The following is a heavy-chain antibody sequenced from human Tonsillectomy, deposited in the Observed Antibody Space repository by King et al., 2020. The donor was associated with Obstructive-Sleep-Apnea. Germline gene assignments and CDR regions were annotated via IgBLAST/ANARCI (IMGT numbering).Heavy chain of an antibody. Sequence: TLKESGPTLVNPTQTLTLTCTFSVFSLITHGVGVGWIRQPPGKALEWLTLPYWDGVKRSTPSLKNRTAITKDPPKNQVVLTMTNMDPVDTATYYCAHQSKGYSKMNWFGPWGQGTLVTVSS. CDR3: AHQSKGYSKMNWFGP. V-gene: IGHV2-5*02. D-gene: IGHD4-23*01. CDR2: PYWDGVK. CDR1: VFSLITHGVG. J-gene: IGHJ5*02.